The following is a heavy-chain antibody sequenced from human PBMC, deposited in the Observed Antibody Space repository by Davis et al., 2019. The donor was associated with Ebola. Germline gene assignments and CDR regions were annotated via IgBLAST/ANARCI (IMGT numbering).Heavy chain of an antibody. Sequence: GESLKISCAASGFTFSTYAMSWVRQAPGKGLEWVSAISGSGGSTYYADSVKGRFTISRDNSKNTLYLQMNSLRAEDTAVYYCARKTYFDYWGQGTLVTVSS. V-gene: IGHV3-23*01. CDR2: ISGSGGST. J-gene: IGHJ4*02. CDR1: GFTFSTYA. CDR3: ARKTYFDY.